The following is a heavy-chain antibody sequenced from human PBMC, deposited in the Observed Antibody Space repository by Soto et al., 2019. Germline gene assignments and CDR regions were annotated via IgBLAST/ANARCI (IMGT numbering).Heavy chain of an antibody. CDR1: VFTFITYA. CDR3: AKDRNYPRDQFHY. J-gene: IGHJ4*02. Sequence: SGWSLRLSCASSVFTFITYALSWVRQAPGKGLEWVSAISANGQGIYYADSVRGRFTISRDNSKNTIFLHMDSLRAEDTAVYYCAKDRNYPRDQFHYWGQGTLVTVSS. CDR2: ISANGQGI. D-gene: IGHD1-7*01. V-gene: IGHV3-23*01.